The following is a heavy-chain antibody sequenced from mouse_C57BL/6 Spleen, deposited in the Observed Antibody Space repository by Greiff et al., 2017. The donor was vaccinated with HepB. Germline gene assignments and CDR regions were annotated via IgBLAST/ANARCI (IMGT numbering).Heavy chain of an antibody. CDR3: ANGPYYYGSSSFAY. D-gene: IGHD1-1*01. V-gene: IGHV1-75*01. CDR1: GYTFTDYY. Sequence: VQLQRSGPELVKPGASVKISCKASGYTFTDYYLNWVKQRPGQGLEWIGWIFPGSGSTYYNEKFKGKATLTVDKSSSTAYMLLSSLTSEDSAVYFCANGPYYYGSSSFAYWGQGTLVTVSA. J-gene: IGHJ3*01. CDR2: IFPGSGST.